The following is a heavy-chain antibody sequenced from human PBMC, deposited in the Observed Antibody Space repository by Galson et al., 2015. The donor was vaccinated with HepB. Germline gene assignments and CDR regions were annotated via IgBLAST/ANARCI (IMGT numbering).Heavy chain of an antibody. V-gene: IGHV3-23*01. J-gene: IGHJ4*02. D-gene: IGHD2-15*01. Sequence: SLRLSCAVSGFTFSSYAMRWVRQAPGKGLEWVSVISGSGGSTYYADSVKGRFAISRDNSENTLYLQLNNLTAEDTAVYYCATGTLALSGPSLYWGQGTLVIVSS. CDR3: ATGTLALSGPSLY. CDR1: GFTFSSYA. CDR2: ISGSGGST.